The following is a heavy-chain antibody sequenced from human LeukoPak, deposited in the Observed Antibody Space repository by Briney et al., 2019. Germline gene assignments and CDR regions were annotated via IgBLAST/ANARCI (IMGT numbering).Heavy chain of an antibody. J-gene: IGHJ3*02. CDR3: AKIITRILAGGAFDN. V-gene: IGHV3-74*01. CDR1: GFTFSHYW. Sequence: GGSLRLSCAASGFTFSHYWMHWVRQVPGKGVMWVSRINSDGDTTTYADSVKGRFTISRDNTKNTLYLQMNSLRADDTAVYFCAKIITRILAGGAFDNWGQGTTVTVSS. D-gene: IGHD3-22*01. CDR2: INSDGDTT.